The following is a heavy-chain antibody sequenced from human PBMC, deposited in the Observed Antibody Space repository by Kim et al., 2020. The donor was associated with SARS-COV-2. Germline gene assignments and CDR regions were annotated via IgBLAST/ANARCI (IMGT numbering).Heavy chain of an antibody. CDR2: ISAYNGNT. V-gene: IGHV1-18*04. J-gene: IGHJ6*02. D-gene: IGHD2-2*01. CDR3: ARDQGIVVVPAANNFGLYGMDV. CDR1: GYTVTSYG. Sequence: ASVKVSCKASGYTVTSYGISWVRQAPGQGLEWMGWISAYNGNTNYAQKLQGRVTMTTDTSTSTAYMELRSLRSDDTAVYYCARDQGIVVVPAANNFGLYGMDVWGPGTTVTVSS.